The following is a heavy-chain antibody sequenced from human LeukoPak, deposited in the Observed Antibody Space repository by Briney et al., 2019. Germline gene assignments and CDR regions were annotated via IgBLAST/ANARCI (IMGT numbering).Heavy chain of an antibody. CDR1: GGSISSGDYY. J-gene: IGHJ4*02. V-gene: IGHV4-30-4*08. D-gene: IGHD5-12*01. CDR2: IYYSGST. CDR3: ARDSGTGRYGGYLHFDY. Sequence: PSQTLSLTCTVSGGSISSGDYYWSWIRQPPGKGLEWIGYIYYSGSTYYNPSLKSRVTISVDTSKNQFSLKLSSVTAADTAVYYCARDSGTGRYGGYLHFDYWGQGTLVTVSS.